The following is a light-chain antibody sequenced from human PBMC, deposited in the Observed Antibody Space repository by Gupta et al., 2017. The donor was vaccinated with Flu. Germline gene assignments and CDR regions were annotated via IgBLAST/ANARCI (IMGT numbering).Light chain of an antibody. V-gene: IGKV2D-29*01. Sequence: VTPGQPASISCKSSQSRLHSDGKTYLYWYLQKPGQPPQLLIYEASYRGSGVPDRFNGSGSGTDFTLIISRVEAEDVGVYYCRQRLQYPRTFGQGTKLDIK. CDR3: RQRLQYPRT. J-gene: IGKJ2*01. CDR2: EAS. CDR1: QSRLHSDGKTY.